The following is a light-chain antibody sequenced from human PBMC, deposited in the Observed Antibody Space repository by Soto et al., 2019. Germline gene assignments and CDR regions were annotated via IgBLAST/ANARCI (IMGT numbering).Light chain of an antibody. CDR3: QQYGSSPPT. Sequence: EVVMTQSPATLSVSPGEGVTLSCRASQSVSSNLAWYQQKPGQAPRLLIYGASTRATGIPARFSGSGSGTEFTLTISSLQSEDFAVYYCQQYGSSPPTFGQGTKVDIK. CDR2: GAS. J-gene: IGKJ1*01. V-gene: IGKV3-15*01. CDR1: QSVSSN.